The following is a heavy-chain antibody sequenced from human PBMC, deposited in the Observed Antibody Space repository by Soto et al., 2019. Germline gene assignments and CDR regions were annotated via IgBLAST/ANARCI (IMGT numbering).Heavy chain of an antibody. CDR3: ASYWEEYYDFWSGHGGAFDI. Sequence: PAASVKVSCKASGYTFTSYGISWVRQAPGQGLEWMGWISAYNGNTNYAQKLQGRVTMTTDTSTSTAYMELRSLRSDDTAVYYCASYWEEYYDFWSGHGGAFDIWGQGTMVTVSS. CDR1: GYTFTSYG. J-gene: IGHJ3*02. D-gene: IGHD3-3*01. CDR2: ISAYNGNT. V-gene: IGHV1-18*04.